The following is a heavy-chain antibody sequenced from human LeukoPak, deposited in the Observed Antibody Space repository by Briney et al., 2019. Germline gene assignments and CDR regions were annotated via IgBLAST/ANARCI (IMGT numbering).Heavy chain of an antibody. CDR3: ARAQPATPAMGVGYMDV. CDR1: GGSFSGYY. D-gene: IGHD2-15*01. J-gene: IGHJ6*03. V-gene: IGHV4-34*01. Sequence: SETLSLTCAVYGGSFSGYYWSWIRQPPGKGLEWIGEINHSGSTNYNPSLKSRVTISVDTSKNQFSLKLSSVTAADTAVYYCARAQPATPAMGVGYMDVWGRGTTVTVSS. CDR2: INHSGST.